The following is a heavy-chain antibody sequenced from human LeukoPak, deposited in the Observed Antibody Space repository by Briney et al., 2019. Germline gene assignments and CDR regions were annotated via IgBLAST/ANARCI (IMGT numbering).Heavy chain of an antibody. J-gene: IGHJ4*02. D-gene: IGHD5-24*01. CDR2: ITGSSSYI. V-gene: IGHV3-21*01. CDR3: ARWLELMRNFDW. Sequence: GGPLRLSCAASGFTFSRSSMSWVRQAPGKGLEWVSSITGSSSYIYYADSVKGRFTISRDNAEKSVHLQMNSLRAEDTAVYYCARWLELMRNFDWWGQGTLVTVSS. CDR1: GFTFSRSS.